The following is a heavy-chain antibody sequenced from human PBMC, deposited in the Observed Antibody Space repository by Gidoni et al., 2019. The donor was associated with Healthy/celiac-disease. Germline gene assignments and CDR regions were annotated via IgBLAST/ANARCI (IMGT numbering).Heavy chain of an antibody. CDR3: ARGSMIGVVIDPGHDAFDI. D-gene: IGHD3-22*01. J-gene: IGHJ3*02. V-gene: IGHV4-31*03. CDR2: IYSSGSN. Sequence: QVQLQESVPGLVKPSQTLSLTCPVSGVSISSCCYYWSWIRQHPGKGLEWIGYIYSSGSNYYNPSLKSRVTISVDTSKNQFSLKLSSVTAADTAVYYCARGSMIGVVIDPGHDAFDIWGQGTMVTVSS. CDR1: GVSISSCCYY.